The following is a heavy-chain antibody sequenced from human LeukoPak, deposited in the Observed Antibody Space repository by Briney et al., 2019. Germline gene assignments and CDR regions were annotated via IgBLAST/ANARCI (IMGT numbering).Heavy chain of an antibody. D-gene: IGHD5-12*01. CDR2: ISYDGSNK. Sequence: PGRSLRLSCAASGFTFSSYAMHWVRQAPGKGLEWGAVISYDGSNKYYADSVKGRFTISRDNSKNTLYLQMNSLRAEDTAVYYCASGGYSGYENRDWGQGTLVTVSS. CDR3: ASGGYSGYENRD. V-gene: IGHV3-30*04. CDR1: GFTFSSYA. J-gene: IGHJ4*02.